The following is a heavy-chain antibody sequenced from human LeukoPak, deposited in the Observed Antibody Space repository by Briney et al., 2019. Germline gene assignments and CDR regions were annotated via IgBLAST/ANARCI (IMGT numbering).Heavy chain of an antibody. V-gene: IGHV3-21*01. CDR2: TSDRGDYT. CDR3: ARAGGSTVSHSDY. CDR1: GFTFTSYS. D-gene: IGHD4-17*01. Sequence: GGSLRLSCAASGFTFTSYSMSWVRQAPGKGLEWVSGTSDRGDYTYYADSVKGRFTISKDNAKNSLYLQMNSLRAEDTAVYYCARAGGSTVSHSDYWGQGTLVTVSS. J-gene: IGHJ4*02.